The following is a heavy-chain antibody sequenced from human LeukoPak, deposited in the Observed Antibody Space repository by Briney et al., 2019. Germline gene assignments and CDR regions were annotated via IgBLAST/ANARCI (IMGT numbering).Heavy chain of an antibody. CDR2: ISWNSGSI. CDR1: GFTFDDYA. J-gene: IGHJ4*02. CDR3: AKDIGGDYGFDY. D-gene: IGHD4-17*01. V-gene: IGHV3-9*01. Sequence: GRSLRLSCAASGFTFDDYAMHWVRQAPGKGLEWVSGISWNSGSIGYADSVKGRFTISRDNAKHSLYLQMNSLRAEDTALYYCAKDIGGDYGFDYWGQGTLVTVSS.